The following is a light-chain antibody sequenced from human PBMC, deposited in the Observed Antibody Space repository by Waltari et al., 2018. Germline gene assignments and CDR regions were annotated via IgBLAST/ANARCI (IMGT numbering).Light chain of an antibody. V-gene: IGKV1-5*03. CDR2: KAS. J-gene: IGKJ4*01. CDR1: ESVKNN. Sequence: DVQLTHSPSTLSASVGDRVTITCRASESVKNNLAWYQHQPGKAPKVLVHKASRLESGVPSRFSGSGYGTEFTLTISSLEPDDFPTYYCHQYNTLPLTFGGGTKVEIK. CDR3: HQYNTLPLT.